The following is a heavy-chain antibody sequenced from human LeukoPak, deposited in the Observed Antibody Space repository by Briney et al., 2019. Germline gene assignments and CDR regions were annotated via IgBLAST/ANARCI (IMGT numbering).Heavy chain of an antibody. CDR1: GFTFSSYA. Sequence: GGTLRLSCAASGFTFSSYAMSWVRQAPGKGLEWVSAISGSGGSTYYADSVKGRFTISRDNSKNTLYLQMNSLRAEDTAVYYCAKDESGWFSGYFDYWGQGTLVTVSS. J-gene: IGHJ4*02. V-gene: IGHV3-23*01. CDR3: AKDESGWFSGYFDY. D-gene: IGHD6-19*01. CDR2: ISGSGGST.